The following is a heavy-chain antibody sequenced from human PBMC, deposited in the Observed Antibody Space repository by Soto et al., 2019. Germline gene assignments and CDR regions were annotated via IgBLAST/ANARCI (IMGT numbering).Heavy chain of an antibody. CDR2: ISSTTNYI. CDR3: ARESEDLTSNFDY. CDR1: GFTFTRYS. V-gene: IGHV3-21*06. Sequence: GSLRLSCASSGFTFTRYSMNWVRQAPGKGLEWVSSISSTTNYIYYGDSMKGRFTISRDNAKNSLYLEMNSLRAEDTAVYYCARESEDLTSNFDYWGQGTLVTVSS. J-gene: IGHJ4*02.